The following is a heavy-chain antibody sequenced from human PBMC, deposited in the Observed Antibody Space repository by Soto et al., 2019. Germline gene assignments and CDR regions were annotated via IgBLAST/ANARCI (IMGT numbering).Heavy chain of an antibody. J-gene: IGHJ3*01. CDR2: IHSDGSST. D-gene: IGHD2-21*02. V-gene: IGHV3-74*01. Sequence: EVQLVESEGGLVQRGGSLRLSCAASGFTFNYYWMHWVRQAPGQGLVWVSHIHSDGSSTTYAESVKGRFTISRDNAQNTLYLQMNSLRAEDTAVYYCARGDKGGFDLWGQGTTVTVSS. CDR3: ARGDKGGFDL. CDR1: GFTFNYYW.